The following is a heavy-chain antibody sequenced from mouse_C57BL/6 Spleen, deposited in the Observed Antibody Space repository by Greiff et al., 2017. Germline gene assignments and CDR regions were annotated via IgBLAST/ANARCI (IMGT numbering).Heavy chain of an antibody. D-gene: IGHD2-1*01. Sequence: QVHVKQPGAELVKPGASVKLSCKASGYTFTSYWMHWVKQRPGQGLEWIGMIHPNSGSTNYNEKFKSKATLTVDKSSSTAYMQLSSLTSEDSAVYYCARWGNGNLFGYWGQGATLTVSS. CDR3: ARWGNGNLFGY. V-gene: IGHV1-64*01. J-gene: IGHJ2*01. CDR2: IHPNSGST. CDR1: GYTFTSYW.